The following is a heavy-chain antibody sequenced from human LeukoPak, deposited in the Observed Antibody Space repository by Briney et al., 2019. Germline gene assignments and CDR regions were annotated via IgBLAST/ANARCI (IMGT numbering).Heavy chain of an antibody. J-gene: IGHJ4*02. D-gene: IGHD4-17*01. Sequence: SGGSLRLSCAASGFTFSSYAMSWVRQAPGKGLEWVSAISGSGCSTYYADSVKGRFTISRDNSKNTLYLQMNSLRAEDTAVYYCAKGTDGVIRGFDYWGQGTLVTVSS. V-gene: IGHV3-23*01. CDR3: AKGTDGVIRGFDY. CDR1: GFTFSSYA. CDR2: ISGSGCST.